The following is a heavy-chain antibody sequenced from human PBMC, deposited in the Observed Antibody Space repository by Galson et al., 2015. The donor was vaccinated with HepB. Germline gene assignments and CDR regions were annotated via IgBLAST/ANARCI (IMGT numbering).Heavy chain of an antibody. D-gene: IGHD3-22*01. V-gene: IGHV6-1*01. Sequence: CAISGDSVSSNSAAWNWIRQSPSRGLEWLGRTYYRSKWYNDYAVSVKSRITINPDTSKNQFSLQLNSVTPEDTAVYYCARESRNYYDSSGSDAFDIWGQGTMVTVSS. CDR1: GDSVSSNSAA. J-gene: IGHJ3*02. CDR2: TYYRSKWYN. CDR3: ARESRNYYDSSGSDAFDI.